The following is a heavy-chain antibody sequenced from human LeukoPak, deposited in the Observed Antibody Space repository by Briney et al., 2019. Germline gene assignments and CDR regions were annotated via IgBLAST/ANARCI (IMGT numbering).Heavy chain of an antibody. CDR2: ISYDGSNK. Sequence: GGSLRLSCAASGFTFSSYGMHWVRQAPGKGLEWVAVISYDGSNKYYADSVKGRFTISRDNSKNTLYLQMNSLRAEGTAVYYCAKDDGSGSLWGQGTLVTVSS. J-gene: IGHJ4*02. CDR3: AKDDGSGSL. D-gene: IGHD3-10*01. V-gene: IGHV3-30*18. CDR1: GFTFSSYG.